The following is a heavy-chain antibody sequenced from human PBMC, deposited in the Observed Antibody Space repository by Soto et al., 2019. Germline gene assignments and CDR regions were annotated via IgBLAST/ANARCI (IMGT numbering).Heavy chain of an antibody. J-gene: IGHJ6*02. D-gene: IGHD3-9*01. CDR2: INHSGST. CDR1: GGSFSGYY. CDR3: ARGVYDILTGYYKSRGDYYYYGTDV. Sequence: SETLSLTCAVYGGSFSGYYWSWIRQPPGKGLEWIGEINHSGSTNYNPSLKSRVTISVDTSKNQFSLKLSSVTAADTAVYYCARGVYDILTGYYKSRGDYYYYGTDVWGQGTTVTVSS. V-gene: IGHV4-34*01.